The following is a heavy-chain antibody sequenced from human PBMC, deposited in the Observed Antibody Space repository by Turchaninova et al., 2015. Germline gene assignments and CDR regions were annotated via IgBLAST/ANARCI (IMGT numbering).Heavy chain of an antibody. J-gene: IGHJ4*02. CDR2: ISSSSSYI. Sequence: EVQLVESGGGLVKAGGSVCLSFSASGFTLSGYIMNWGGQAPGKGLEWVSSISSSSSYIYYADSVKGRFTISRDNAKNSLYLQMNSLRAEDTAVYYCARAKQNSSGYHYWGQGTLVTVSS. CDR1: GFTLSGYI. D-gene: IGHD3-22*01. CDR3: ARAKQNSSGYHY. V-gene: IGHV3-21*01.